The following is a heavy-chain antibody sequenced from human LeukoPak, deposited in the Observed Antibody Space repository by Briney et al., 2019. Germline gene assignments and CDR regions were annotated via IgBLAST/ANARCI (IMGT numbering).Heavy chain of an antibody. CDR1: GGTFSSYA. CDR3: ARDPPREFYYDSSGGFMDV. J-gene: IGHJ6*02. V-gene: IGHV1-69*04. CDR2: IIPILGIA. Sequence: SSVKVSCKASGGTFSSYAISWVRQAPGQGLEWMGGIIPILGIANYAQKFQGRVTITADKSTSTAYMELSSLRSEDTAVYYCARDPPREFYYDSSGGFMDVWGQGTTVTVSS. D-gene: IGHD3-22*01.